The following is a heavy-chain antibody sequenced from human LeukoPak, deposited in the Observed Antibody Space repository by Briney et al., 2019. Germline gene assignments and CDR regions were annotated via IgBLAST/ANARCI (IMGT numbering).Heavy chain of an antibody. Sequence: ASVKVSCKASGYTFTTYDINWVRQATGQGLEWMGWMNPNSGYTGYAQKFQGRVTITRDTSISTAYMELSSLRSEDTAVYYCARVAGSIDYWGQGTPVCVSS. D-gene: IGHD6-19*01. CDR1: GYTFTTYD. J-gene: IGHJ4*02. CDR3: ARVAGSIDY. V-gene: IGHV1-8*03. CDR2: MNPNSGYT.